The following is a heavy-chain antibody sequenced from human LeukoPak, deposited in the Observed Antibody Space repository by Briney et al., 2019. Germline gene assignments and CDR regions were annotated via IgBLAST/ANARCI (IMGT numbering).Heavy chain of an antibody. Sequence: SETLSLTCAVYGGSFSGYYWSWIRQPPGKGLEWIGSIYYSGSTYYNPSLKSRVTISVDTSKNQFSLKLSSVTAADTAVYYCARHYGTPHAYYYDSSGYLNWFDPWGQGTLVTVSS. D-gene: IGHD3-22*01. J-gene: IGHJ5*02. V-gene: IGHV4-34*01. CDR2: IYYSGST. CDR1: GGSFSGYY. CDR3: ARHYGTPHAYYYDSSGYLNWFDP.